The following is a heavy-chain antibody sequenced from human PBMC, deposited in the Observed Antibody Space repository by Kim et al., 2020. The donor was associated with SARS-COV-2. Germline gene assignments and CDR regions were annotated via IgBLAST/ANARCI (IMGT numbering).Heavy chain of an antibody. J-gene: IGHJ4*02. D-gene: IGHD1-26*01. CDR3: ARDGIVGATYLFDY. V-gene: IGHV3-33*01. CDR2: IWYDGSNK. Sequence: GGSLRLSCAASGFTFSSYGMHWVRQAPGKGLEWVAVIWYDGSNKYYADSVKGRLTISRDNSKNTLYLQMNSLRAEDTAVYYCARDGIVGATYLFDYWGQGTLVTVSS. CDR1: GFTFSSYG.